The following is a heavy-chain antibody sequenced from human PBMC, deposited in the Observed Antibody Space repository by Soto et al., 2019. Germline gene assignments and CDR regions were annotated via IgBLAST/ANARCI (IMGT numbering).Heavy chain of an antibody. Sequence: QVQLQESGPGLVKPSQTLSLICTVSGGSINSGGYYWNWIRQHPGKGLEWIGYIYYSGSTYYNPLLRSRVTTSAAASKKHFSLKLRSVTAADTAVYFCARGYRQSGYSSSWVFDYWGQGTLVNVSS. D-gene: IGHD6-13*01. CDR1: GGSINSGGYY. CDR2: IYYSGST. J-gene: IGHJ4*02. CDR3: ARGYRQSGYSSSWVFDY. V-gene: IGHV4-31*03.